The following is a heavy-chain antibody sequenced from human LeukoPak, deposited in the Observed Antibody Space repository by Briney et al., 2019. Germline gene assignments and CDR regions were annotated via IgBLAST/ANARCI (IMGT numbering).Heavy chain of an antibody. CDR3: AKDLRPTIFGVSFPLTHDY. D-gene: IGHD3-3*01. V-gene: IGHV3-23*01. CDR2: ISGSGGST. Sequence: QPGGSLRLSCAASGFTFTSYAMSWVRQAPGKGLEWVSSISGSGGSTYYADSVKGRFTISRDNSKNALYLKMNCLRAEDTAVYYCAKDLRPTIFGVSFPLTHDYWGQGTLFTVSS. CDR1: GFTFTSYA. J-gene: IGHJ4*02.